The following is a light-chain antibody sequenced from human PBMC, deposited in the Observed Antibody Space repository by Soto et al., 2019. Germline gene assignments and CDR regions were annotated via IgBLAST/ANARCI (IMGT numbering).Light chain of an antibody. CDR3: SSFTTSSTFV. CDR2: EVS. J-gene: IGLJ1*01. CDR1: SNDVGGYNF. Sequence: LTQPPSASGSPGQSVTISCTGTSNDVGGYNFVSWYQQHPGKAPKLMIYEVSKRPSGVSDRFSGSKSGSTASLTVSGLQPEDEADYYCSSFTTSSTFVFGTGTRSPS. V-gene: IGLV2-8*01.